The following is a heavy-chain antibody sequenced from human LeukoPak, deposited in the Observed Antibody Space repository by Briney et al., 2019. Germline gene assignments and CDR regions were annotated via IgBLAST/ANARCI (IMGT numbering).Heavy chain of an antibody. CDR3: ASKRSYRIDY. Sequence: SETLSLTCAVYGGSFSGYYWSWIRQPPGKGLEWIGEINHSGSTYYNPSLKSRVTISVDTSKNQFSLKLSSVTAADTAVYYCASKRSYRIDYWGQGTLVTVSS. V-gene: IGHV4-34*01. CDR1: GGSFSGYY. J-gene: IGHJ4*02. CDR2: INHSGST. D-gene: IGHD3-16*02.